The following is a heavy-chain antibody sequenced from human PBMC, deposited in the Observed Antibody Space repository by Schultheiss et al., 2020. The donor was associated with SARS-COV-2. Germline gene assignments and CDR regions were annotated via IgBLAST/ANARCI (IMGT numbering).Heavy chain of an antibody. CDR2: IDPSDSYT. V-gene: IGHV5-10-1*01. D-gene: IGHD3-3*01. CDR1: GYIFTNNW. J-gene: IGHJ1*01. CDR3: ARLDWSGYYDPMKGYFQH. Sequence: GESLKISCKGSGYIFTNNWISWVRQMPGKGLEWMGRIDPSDSYTNYSPSFQGHVTISADKSISTAYLQWSSLKASDTAMYYCARLDWSGYYDPMKGYFQHWGQGTLVTVSS.